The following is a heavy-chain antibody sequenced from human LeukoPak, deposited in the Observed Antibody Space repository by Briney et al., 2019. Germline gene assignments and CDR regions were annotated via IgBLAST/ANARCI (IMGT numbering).Heavy chain of an antibody. J-gene: IGHJ4*02. CDR3: AKDYYGDENSDY. CDR2: ISGSGGST. CDR1: GFTFSSYA. Sequence: GGSLRLSCAASGFTFSSYAMSWVRQAPGKGLEWVSAISGSGGSTYYADSVKGRFTISIDNSKNTLYLQMNSLRAEDTAVYYCAKDYYGDENSDYWGQGTLVTVSS. D-gene: IGHD4-17*01. V-gene: IGHV3-23*01.